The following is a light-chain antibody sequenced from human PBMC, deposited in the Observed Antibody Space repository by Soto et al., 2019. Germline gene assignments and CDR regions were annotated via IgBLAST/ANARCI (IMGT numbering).Light chain of an antibody. CDR3: SSSTGSSTPTYV. Sequence: QSALTQPASVSGSPGQSITISCTGTSSDIGGYNYVSWYQQHPGKAPKLMIYDVSNRPSGVSNRFSGSKSGNTASLTISGLQAEDDADFYCSSSTGSSTPTYVFGTGTKVTVL. J-gene: IGLJ1*01. V-gene: IGLV2-14*01. CDR2: DVS. CDR1: SSDIGGYNY.